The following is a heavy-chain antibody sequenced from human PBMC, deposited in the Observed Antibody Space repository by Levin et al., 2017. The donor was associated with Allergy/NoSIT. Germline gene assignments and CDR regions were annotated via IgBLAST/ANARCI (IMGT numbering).Heavy chain of an antibody. CDR3: ARTPPFCSGGSCGGAWFDP. J-gene: IGHJ5*02. CDR2: IYYSGST. CDR1: GGSISNYY. Sequence: PSETLSLTCTVSGGSISNYYWSWIRQPPGKGLEWLEWLGYIYYSGSTAYNPSLKSRVTISLDTSNSRISLRLTSLTAAYTAVYYCARTPPFCSGGSCGGAWFDPWGQGTLVTVSS. D-gene: IGHD2-15*01. V-gene: IGHV4-59*01.